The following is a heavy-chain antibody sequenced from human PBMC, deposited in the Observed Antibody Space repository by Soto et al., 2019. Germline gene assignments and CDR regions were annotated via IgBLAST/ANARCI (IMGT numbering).Heavy chain of an antibody. CDR3: ARNDKVVVITALDFDY. CDR1: GFTFSSYA. D-gene: IGHD3-22*01. Sequence: GGSLRLSCAASGFTFSSYAMHWVRQAPGKGLEWVAVISYDGSNNYYADSVKGRFTISRDNSKNTLYLQMNSLRAEDTALYYCARNDKVVVITALDFDYWGKGTLVTVSS. CDR2: ISYDGSNN. J-gene: IGHJ4*02. V-gene: IGHV3-30-3*01.